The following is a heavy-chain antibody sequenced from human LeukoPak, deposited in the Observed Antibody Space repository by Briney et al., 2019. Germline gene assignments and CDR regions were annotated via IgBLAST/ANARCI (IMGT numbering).Heavy chain of an antibody. CDR2: ISGSGGST. V-gene: IGHV3-23*01. CDR3: AKARTPYASTYDY. CDR1: GYTFSSCD. Sequence: PGGSLRLSCAASGYTFSSCDMSWVRQAPGKGLEWVSGISGSGGSTYYADSVKGRFTISRDNSKNTLYLQMNSLRAEDTAVYYCAKARTPYASTYDYWGQGTLVTVSS. J-gene: IGHJ4*02. D-gene: IGHD2-2*01.